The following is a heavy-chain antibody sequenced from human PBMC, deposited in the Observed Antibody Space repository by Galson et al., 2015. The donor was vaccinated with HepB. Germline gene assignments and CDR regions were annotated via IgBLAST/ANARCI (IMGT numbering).Heavy chain of an antibody. J-gene: IGHJ4*01. V-gene: IGHV3-30*04. CDR3: ARRYSSGFFLDY. CDR1: GFTFSQYA. D-gene: IGHD6-19*01. Sequence: LRLSCAASGFTFSQYAMHWLRQAPDKGPEWVAMMSYDGSMKEYADSVQGRFTISRDDFRNTLYLQMHSLTPEDTAIYYCARRYSSGFFLDYWGHGTLVTVSS. CDR2: MSYDGSMK.